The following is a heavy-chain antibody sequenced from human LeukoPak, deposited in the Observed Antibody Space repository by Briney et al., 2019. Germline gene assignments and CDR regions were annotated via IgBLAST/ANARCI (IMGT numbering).Heavy chain of an antibody. J-gene: IGHJ4*02. CDR1: GFTFSNYW. D-gene: IGHD3-10*01. CDR3: AKDGSILGSGSYDSFDY. Sequence: GGSLRLSCAASGFTFSNYWMTWVRQAPGKGLEWVANINQDVSEKYYVDSVKGRFTISRDNAKNTLYLQMNSLRAEDTAVYYCAKDGSILGSGSYDSFDYWGQGTLVTVSS. V-gene: IGHV3-7*05. CDR2: INQDVSEK.